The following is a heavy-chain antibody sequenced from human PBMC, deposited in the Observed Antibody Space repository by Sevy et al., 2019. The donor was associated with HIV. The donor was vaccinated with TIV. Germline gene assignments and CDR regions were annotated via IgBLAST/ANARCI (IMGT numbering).Heavy chain of an antibody. CDR2: ISSSSSYI. CDR3: ARDKSGYSSSWYLSYYYYGMDV. V-gene: IGHV3-21*01. Sequence: GGSLRLSCAASGFTFSSYSMNWVRQAPGKGLEWVSSISSSSSYIYYADSVKGRFTISRDNAKNSLYLQMNSLRAEDTAVYYCARDKSGYSSSWYLSYYYYGMDVWGQWTSVTVSS. D-gene: IGHD6-13*01. J-gene: IGHJ6*02. CDR1: GFTFSSYS.